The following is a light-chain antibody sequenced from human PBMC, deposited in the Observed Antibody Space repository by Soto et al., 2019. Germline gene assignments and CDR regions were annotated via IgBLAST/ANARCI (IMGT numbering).Light chain of an antibody. Sequence: EIVMTQTPITSSVTLGQPASIAGRESQSLVHSDGNTYVSWLQQRPGQPPRLLIYKISNRFSGVPDRFSGSGAGTDFTLKISRVEAEDVGVYYRMQATQFSLYTFGQGTKLEIK. V-gene: IGKV2-24*01. CDR3: MQATQFSLYT. J-gene: IGKJ2*01. CDR2: KIS. CDR1: QSLVHSDGNTY.